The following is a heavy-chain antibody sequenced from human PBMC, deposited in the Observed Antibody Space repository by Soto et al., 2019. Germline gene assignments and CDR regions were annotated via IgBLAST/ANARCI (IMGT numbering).Heavy chain of an antibody. CDR1: GFSFSISP. J-gene: IGHJ4*02. CDR2: ISYDGTNK. D-gene: IGHD7-27*01. V-gene: IGHV3-30-3*01. Sequence: QVQLVESGGGVVQPGRSLRLSCAASGFSFSISPMHWVRQAPGKGPEWVALISYDGTNKFYADSVKGRFTISRDNSKCTLYLQVDSLRPEDAAVYYCARDPNTSGGQHWAFNYFASWGQGTLVTVSS. CDR3: ARDPNTSGGQHWAFNYFAS.